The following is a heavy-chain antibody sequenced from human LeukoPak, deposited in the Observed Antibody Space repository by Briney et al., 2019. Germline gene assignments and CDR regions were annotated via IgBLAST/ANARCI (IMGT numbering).Heavy chain of an antibody. D-gene: IGHD6-13*01. V-gene: IGHV4-59*01. CDR2: IYHSGST. CDR1: GGSISSYY. CDR3: ATGYSSTWYYFDY. Sequence: PSETLSLTCTVSGGSISSYYWSWIRQPPGKGLEWIGYIYHSGSTNYNPSLKSRVTISADTSKDQFSLKLASVTAAGTAVYYCATGYSSTWYYFDYWGQGTLVTVSS. J-gene: IGHJ4*02.